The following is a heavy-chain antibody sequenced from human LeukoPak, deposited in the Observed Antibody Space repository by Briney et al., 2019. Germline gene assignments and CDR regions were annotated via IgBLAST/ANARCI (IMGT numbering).Heavy chain of an antibody. D-gene: IGHD6-13*01. CDR3: ARLGAGYSSSWSGGYFDY. V-gene: IGHV4-59*12. CDR1: GGSISSYY. J-gene: IGHJ4*02. CDR2: IYYSGNT. Sequence: SETLSLTCIVSGGSISSYYWSWIRQPPGKGLEWIGYIYYSGNTNYNPSLKSRVTISVDTSKNQFSLEVSSVTAADTAVYYCARLGAGYSSSWSGGYFDYWGQGTLVTVSP.